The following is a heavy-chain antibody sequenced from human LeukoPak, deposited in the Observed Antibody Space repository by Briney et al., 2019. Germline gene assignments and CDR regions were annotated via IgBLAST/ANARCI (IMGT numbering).Heavy chain of an antibody. V-gene: IGHV3-49*04. CDR1: GFTFGDYA. CDR3: TRDVHDFWSGYYFYDY. J-gene: IGHJ4*02. Sequence: GGSLRLSCSASGFTFGDYAMSWVRQAPGKGLEWVGFIRSKAYGGTTEYAASVKGRFTISRDDSKSIAYLQMNSLKTEDTAVYYCTRDVHDFWSGYYFYDYWGQGTLVTVSS. D-gene: IGHD3-3*01. CDR2: IRSKAYGGTT.